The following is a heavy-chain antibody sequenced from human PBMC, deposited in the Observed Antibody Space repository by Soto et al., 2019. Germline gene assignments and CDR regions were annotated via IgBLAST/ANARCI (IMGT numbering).Heavy chain of an antibody. V-gene: IGHV3-9*01. CDR2: ISWNSGSI. J-gene: IGHJ3*02. CDR3: AKDIRGYSSSPDAFDI. D-gene: IGHD6-6*01. Sequence: GGSLILSCAASGFTFDDYAMHWVRQAPGKGLEWVSGISWNSGSIGYADSVKGRFTISRDNAKNSLYLQMNSLRAEDTALYYCAKDIRGYSSSPDAFDIWGQGTMVTVSS. CDR1: GFTFDDYA.